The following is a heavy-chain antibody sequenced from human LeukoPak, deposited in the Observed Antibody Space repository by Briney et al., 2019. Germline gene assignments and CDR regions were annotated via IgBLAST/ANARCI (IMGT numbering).Heavy chain of an antibody. Sequence: GGSLRLSCAASGFTFSNYWMSWVRQAPGQGLEWVANIKQDGSEKYYVDSVKGRFTISRDNAKNSLYLQMNDLRAEDTAIYCCAREDTARRGMDVWGKGTTVTVSS. D-gene: IGHD5-18*01. CDR2: IKQDGSEK. V-gene: IGHV3-7*03. CDR3: AREDTARRGMDV. J-gene: IGHJ6*04. CDR1: GFTFSNYW.